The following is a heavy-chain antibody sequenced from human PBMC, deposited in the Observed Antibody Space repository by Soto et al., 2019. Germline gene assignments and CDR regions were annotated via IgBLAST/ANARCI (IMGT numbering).Heavy chain of an antibody. CDR1: GGSISSYY. CDR2: IYYSGST. CDR3: ARGSHCSSTSCLKGRFDY. V-gene: IGHV4-59*12. Sequence: SETLSLTCTVSGGSISSYYWSWIRQPPGKGLEWIGYIYYSGSTNYNPSLKSRVTISVDTSKNQFSLKLSSVTAADTAVYYCARGSHCSSTSCLKGRFDYWGQGTLVTVSS. D-gene: IGHD2-2*01. J-gene: IGHJ4*02.